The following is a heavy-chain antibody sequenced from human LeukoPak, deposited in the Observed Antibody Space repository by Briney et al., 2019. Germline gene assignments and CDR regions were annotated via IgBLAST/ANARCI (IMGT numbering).Heavy chain of an antibody. CDR2: MNPNSGNT. CDR3: ARLIGSSRHGYYYYYYGMDV. Sequence: ASVKVSCKASGYTFTSYDINWVRQATGQGLEWMGWMNPNSGNTGYAQKFQGRVTMTRNTSISTAYMELSSLRSEDTAVYYCARLIGSSRHGYYYYYYGMDVWGQGTTVTVSS. CDR1: GYTFTSYD. J-gene: IGHJ6*02. D-gene: IGHD6-13*01. V-gene: IGHV1-8*01.